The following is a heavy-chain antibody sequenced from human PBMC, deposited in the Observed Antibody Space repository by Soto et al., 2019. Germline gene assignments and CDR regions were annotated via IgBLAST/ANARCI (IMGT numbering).Heavy chain of an antibody. Sequence: QVQLVESRGGVVQPGRSLRLSCAASGFTFSSYAMHWVRQAPGKGLEWVAVISYDGSNKYYADSVKGRFTISRDNSKNTLYLQMNSLRAEDTAVYYCASSYGSGSYVTQNYYYYGMDVWGQGTTVTVSS. CDR2: ISYDGSNK. CDR3: ASSYGSGSYVTQNYYYYGMDV. V-gene: IGHV3-30-3*01. D-gene: IGHD3-10*01. J-gene: IGHJ6*02. CDR1: GFTFSSYA.